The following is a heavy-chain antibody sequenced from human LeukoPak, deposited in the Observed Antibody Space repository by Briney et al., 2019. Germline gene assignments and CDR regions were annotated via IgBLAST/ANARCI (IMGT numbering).Heavy chain of an antibody. Sequence: SETLSLTCTVSGGSISRYYWSWLRRPPGKGLEWIGYVFHSGSTKYNPSLKSRVTISLDKSKKQFSLKLTSVTATDTAVYFCARHEGHCTGGDCYSNAFDVWGQGTMVTASS. D-gene: IGHD2-15*01. CDR3: ARHEGHCTGGDCYSNAFDV. CDR1: GGSISRYY. V-gene: IGHV4-59*08. CDR2: VFHSGST. J-gene: IGHJ3*01.